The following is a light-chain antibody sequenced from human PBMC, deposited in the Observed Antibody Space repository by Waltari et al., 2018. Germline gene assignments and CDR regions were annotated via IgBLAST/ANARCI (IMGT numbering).Light chain of an antibody. Sequence: DIVMTQSPLSLPVTPGEPASISCRSSQSLLHRNGYNYLDWYLQKPGQSPQPLIYLGSNRASGVPDRFSGSASGTDFTLKISRLEAEDVGVFYCMQALQTPYTFGQGTKLEIK. CDR2: LGS. J-gene: IGKJ2*01. CDR1: QSLLHRNGYNY. V-gene: IGKV2-28*01. CDR3: MQALQTPYT.